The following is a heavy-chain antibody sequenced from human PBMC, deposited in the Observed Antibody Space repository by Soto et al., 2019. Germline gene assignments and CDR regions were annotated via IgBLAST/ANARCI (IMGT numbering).Heavy chain of an antibody. CDR3: AKGYSIDWYILDY. V-gene: IGHV3-23*01. J-gene: IGHJ4*02. CDR1: GFTFINHA. Sequence: GRSLRHSYAASGFTFINHAVSWVLKDPGKGLEWVSGLSGSGGNTYYADSVKGRFTISRGNSKNTLYLHMNSLRAEDTAVYYCAKGYSIDWYILDYRGQRTLLTVCS. D-gene: IGHD6-13*01. CDR2: LSGSGGNT.